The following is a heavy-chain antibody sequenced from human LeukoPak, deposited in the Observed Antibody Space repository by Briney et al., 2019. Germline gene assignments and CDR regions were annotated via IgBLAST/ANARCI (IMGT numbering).Heavy chain of an antibody. V-gene: IGHV3-23*01. J-gene: IGHJ4*02. CDR1: GFTFSSYA. CDR3: ARELGSGYLDY. D-gene: IGHD3-22*01. CDR2: ISGSGGST. Sequence: GGSLRLPCAASGFTFSSYAMSWVRQAPGKGLGWVSAISGSGGSTYYADSVKGRFTISRDISKNTLYLQVNSLRAEDTAKYYCARELGSGYLDYWGQGTLVTVSS.